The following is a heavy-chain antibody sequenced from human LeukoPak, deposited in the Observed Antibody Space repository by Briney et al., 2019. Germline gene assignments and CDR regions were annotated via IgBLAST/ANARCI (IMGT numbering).Heavy chain of an antibody. V-gene: IGHV4-59*08. D-gene: IGHD3-10*01. CDR1: GGSISSYY. J-gene: IGHJ4*02. Sequence: PSETLSLTCTVSGGSISSYYWSWIRQPPGKGLEWIGYIYYSGSTNYNPSLKSRVTMSVDTSKNQFSLKLSSVTAADTAVYYCATYYGSGSYSFDYWGQGTLVTVSS. CDR3: ATYYGSGSYSFDY. CDR2: IYYSGST.